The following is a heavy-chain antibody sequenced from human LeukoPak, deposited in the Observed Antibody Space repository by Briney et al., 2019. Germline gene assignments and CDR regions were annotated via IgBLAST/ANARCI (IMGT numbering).Heavy chain of an antibody. D-gene: IGHD3-3*01. CDR1: GGSVSSGSYY. J-gene: IGHJ4*02. CDR3: ARESPITIFGVVIPTYYFDY. Sequence: SETLSLTCTVSGGSVSSGSYYWSWIRQPPGKGLEWIGYIYYSGSTNYNPSLKRRVTISVDTSKNQFSLKLSSVTAADTAVYYCARESPITIFGVVIPTYYFDYWGQGTLVTVSS. CDR2: IYYSGST. V-gene: IGHV4-61*01.